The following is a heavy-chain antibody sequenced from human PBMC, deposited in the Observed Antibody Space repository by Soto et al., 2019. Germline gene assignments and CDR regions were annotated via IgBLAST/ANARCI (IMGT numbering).Heavy chain of an antibody. V-gene: IGHV1-58*01. CDR3: AAVGTPPGYYYGMDV. J-gene: IGHJ6*02. Sequence: ASVKVPCTASGFTFTRSAVQWVRQARGQRLEWIGWIVVGSGNTIYAQKFQERVTVTRDMSTSTVYMELSSLRSEDTAVYYCAAVGTPPGYYYGMDVWGQGTTVTVSS. CDR1: GFTFTRSA. CDR2: IVVGSGNT. D-gene: IGHD2-15*01.